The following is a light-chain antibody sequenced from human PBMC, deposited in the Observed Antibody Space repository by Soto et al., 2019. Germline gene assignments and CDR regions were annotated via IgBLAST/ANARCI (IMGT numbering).Light chain of an antibody. J-gene: IGLJ1*01. V-gene: IGLV2-14*01. CDR1: SSDVGGFNY. CDR3: SSFTSSSTYV. Sequence: QSALTQPASVSGSPGQSITISCTGTSSDVGGFNYVSWYQQHPGKAPKLMIYEVSYRPSGVSNRFSGSKSGNTASLTISGLQADDEGDYYCSSFTSSSTYVFGTGTKLTVL. CDR2: EVS.